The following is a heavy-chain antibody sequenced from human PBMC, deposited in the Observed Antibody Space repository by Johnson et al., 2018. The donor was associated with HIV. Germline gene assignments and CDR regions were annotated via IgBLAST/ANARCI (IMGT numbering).Heavy chain of an antibody. V-gene: IGHV3-30*14. J-gene: IGHJ3*02. D-gene: IGHD3-10*01. CDR3: ARVQLLADDVFNI. CDR2: LFSVGDV. Sequence: QVLLVESGGGVVQPWRSLRLSCAASGFTFSSYAMHWVRQAPGKGLEWVAVLFSVGDVYYADSVKGRFTISRDNSKNMVYLQMNSLRPEDTAVYYCARVQLLADDVFNIWGQGTMVTVSS. CDR1: GFTFSSYA.